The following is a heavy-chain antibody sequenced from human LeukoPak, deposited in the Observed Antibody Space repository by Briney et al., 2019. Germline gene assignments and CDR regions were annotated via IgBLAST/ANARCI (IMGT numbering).Heavy chain of an antibody. CDR2: ISSSSSYI. CDR3: ARDRGSSSPTYFDY. Sequence: GGSLRLSCAASGFTFSNYWMSWVRQAPGKGLEWVSSISSSSSYIYYADSVKGRFTISRDNAKNSLYLQMNSLRAEDTAVYYCARDRGSSSPTYFDYWGQGTLVTVSS. CDR1: GFTFSNYW. J-gene: IGHJ4*02. D-gene: IGHD6-6*01. V-gene: IGHV3-21*01.